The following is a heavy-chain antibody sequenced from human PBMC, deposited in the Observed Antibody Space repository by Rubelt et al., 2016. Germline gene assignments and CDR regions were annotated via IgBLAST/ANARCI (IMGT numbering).Heavy chain of an antibody. CDR2: IWYDGNNK. V-gene: IGHV3-33*01. J-gene: IGHJ4*02. CDR1: GFTFSSYG. Sequence: QVQLVESGGGVVQPGRSLRLSCAASGFTFSSYGIHWVRQAPGKGLEWVAVIWYDGNNKYYADSVKGRFTISRDNSKNTLYLQMNSLRAEDTAVYYCARGTNWNEEYYFDYWGQGTLVTVSS. CDR3: ARGTNWNEEYYFDY. D-gene: IGHD1-1*01.